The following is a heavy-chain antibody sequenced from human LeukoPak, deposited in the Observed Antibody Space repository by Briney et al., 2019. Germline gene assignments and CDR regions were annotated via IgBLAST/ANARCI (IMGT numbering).Heavy chain of an antibody. J-gene: IGHJ3*02. CDR2: MYPGDSGT. Sequence: GESLKISCRASGYSFSTYWVGWVRQMPGKGLEWMGIMYPGDSGTRYSPSFQGQFTISADKSISTAYLQWSSLKASDTAMYYCARRDGYNMGAFDIWGQGTMVTVSS. CDR3: ARRDGYNMGAFDI. V-gene: IGHV5-51*01. CDR1: GYSFSTYW. D-gene: IGHD5-24*01.